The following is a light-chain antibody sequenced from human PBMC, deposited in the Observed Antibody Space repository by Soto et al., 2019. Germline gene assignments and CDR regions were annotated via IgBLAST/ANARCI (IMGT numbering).Light chain of an antibody. J-gene: IGLJ3*02. CDR2: DNN. CDR1: SSNIGNNY. Sequence: QSALTQPPSVSAAPGQKVTISRSGSSSNIGNNYVSWYQQLPGTAPKLLIYDNNKRPSGMPDRFSGSKPDTSATLGITGLQTGDEADYYCGTWDSRLSPWVFGGGTEVTVL. CDR3: GTWDSRLSPWV. V-gene: IGLV1-51*01.